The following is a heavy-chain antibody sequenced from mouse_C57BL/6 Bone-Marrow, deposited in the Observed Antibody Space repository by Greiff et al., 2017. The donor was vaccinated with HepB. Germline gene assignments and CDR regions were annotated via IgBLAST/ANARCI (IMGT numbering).Heavy chain of an antibody. CDR2: INPSSGYT. V-gene: IGHV1-7*01. Sequence: QVQLQHSGAELAKPGASVKLSCKASGYTFTSYWMHWVKQRPGQGLEWIGYINPSSGYTKYNQKFKDKATLTADKSSSTAYMQLSSLTYEDSAVYYCTIYYDYDGAYFDYWGQGTTLTVSS. CDR3: TIYYDYDGAYFDY. D-gene: IGHD2-4*01. CDR1: GYTFTSYW. J-gene: IGHJ2*01.